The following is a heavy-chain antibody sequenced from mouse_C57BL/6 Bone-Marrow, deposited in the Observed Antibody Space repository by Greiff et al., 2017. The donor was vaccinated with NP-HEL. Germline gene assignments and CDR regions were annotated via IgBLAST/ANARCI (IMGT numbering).Heavy chain of an antibody. D-gene: IGHD2-4*01. CDR1: GNTFTSYW. Sequence: QVQLKQPGAELVKPGASVKLSCKASGNTFTSYWMHWVKQRPGQGLEWIGMIHPNSGSTNYNEKFKSKATLTVDKSSSTAYMQLSSLTSEDSAVYYCARGLDYDPTWFAYWGQGTLVTVSA. CDR2: IHPNSGST. J-gene: IGHJ3*01. V-gene: IGHV1-64*01. CDR3: ARGLDYDPTWFAY.